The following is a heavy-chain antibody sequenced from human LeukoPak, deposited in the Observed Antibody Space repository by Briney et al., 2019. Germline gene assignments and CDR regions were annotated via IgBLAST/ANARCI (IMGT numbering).Heavy chain of an antibody. CDR3: ARERRGSSGGNVHVGGWFDP. D-gene: IGHD6-25*01. CDR2: IYYSGST. Sequence: SETLSLTCTVSGGSITTVNSFWGWIRQPPGKGLEWLGSIYYSGSTCYNPSLKSRVLISVDTSTNQFSLKLSSVTAADAAVDYWARERRGSSGGNVHVGGWFDPWGQGTLVSVSS. J-gene: IGHJ5*02. V-gene: IGHV4-39*02. CDR1: GGSITTVNSF.